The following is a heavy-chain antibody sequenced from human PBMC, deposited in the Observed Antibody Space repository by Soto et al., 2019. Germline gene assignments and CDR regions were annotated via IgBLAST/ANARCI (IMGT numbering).Heavy chain of an antibody. CDR3: AKIIGTSWSDY. D-gene: IGHD2-2*01. CDR1: GFTFSSYA. Sequence: GGSLRLSCAASGFTFSSYAMSWVRQAPGKGLEWVSAISGSGGSTYYADSVKGRFTISRDNSRNTLYLQMNSLRVEDTAVYFCAKIIGTSWSDYWGQGTLVTVSS. J-gene: IGHJ4*02. CDR2: ISGSGGST. V-gene: IGHV3-23*01.